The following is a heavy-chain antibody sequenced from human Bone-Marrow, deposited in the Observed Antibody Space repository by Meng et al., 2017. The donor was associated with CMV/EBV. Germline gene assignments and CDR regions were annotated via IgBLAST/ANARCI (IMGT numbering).Heavy chain of an antibody. CDR2: IKDDGSYQ. V-gene: IGHV3-7*01. J-gene: IGHJ4*02. CDR3: ARDMPGGWCFFDC. D-gene: IGHD6-19*01. Sequence: GESLKISCVASGFSFSKYWMTWVRQAPGKGLEWLANIKDDGSYQNYVDSVKGRCTIPRDNTKNSLYLQMNSLRDGDSAVYYCARDMPGGWCFFDCWGQGTLVTVSS. CDR1: GFSFSKYW.